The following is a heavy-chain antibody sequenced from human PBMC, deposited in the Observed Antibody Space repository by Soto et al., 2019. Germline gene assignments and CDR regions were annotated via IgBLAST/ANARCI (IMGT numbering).Heavy chain of an antibody. Sequence: SETLSLTCTVSGGSISSSSYYWGWIRQPPGKGLEWIGSIYYSGGTYYNPSLKSRVTISVDTSKNQFSLKLSSVTAADTAVYYCATSMTKNDDWGFDSWGRGTLVTVSS. D-gene: IGHD7-27*01. CDR3: ATSMTKNDDWGFDS. CDR1: GGSISSSSYY. V-gene: IGHV4-39*01. J-gene: IGHJ4*02. CDR2: IYYSGGT.